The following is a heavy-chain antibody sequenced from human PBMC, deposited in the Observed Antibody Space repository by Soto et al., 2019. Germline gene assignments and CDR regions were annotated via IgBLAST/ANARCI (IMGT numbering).Heavy chain of an antibody. CDR1: GGSITNHY. D-gene: IGHD5-18*01. Sequence: QVQLQESGPRLVTPSETLTLTCSLSGGSITNHYWGWIREPPGKGLEFIGRIYPSGRAHYNPSLPSRVSMSVDTSNTQCFLKVTSVPAAETAIYYCAIDSGVNTAVDYWYFDLWGRGTPFNVS. J-gene: IGHJ2*01. V-gene: IGHV4-4*07. CDR2: IYPSGRA. CDR3: AIDSGVNTAVDYWYFDL.